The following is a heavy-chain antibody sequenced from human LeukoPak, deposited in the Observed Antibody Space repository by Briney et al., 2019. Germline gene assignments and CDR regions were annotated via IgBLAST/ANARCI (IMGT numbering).Heavy chain of an antibody. J-gene: IGHJ4*02. CDR3: AKGFRGTRIDY. CDR1: GFRFSDYA. D-gene: IGHD1-7*01. Sequence: GGSLRLSCAASGFRFSDYAMSWVRQAPGKGLEWVAGIICSGSSTYYTDSARGRFTISRDNSKNTLYLQMNSLRAEGTAVYYCAKGFRGTRIDYWGQGTLVTVSS. V-gene: IGHV3-23*01. CDR2: IICSGSST.